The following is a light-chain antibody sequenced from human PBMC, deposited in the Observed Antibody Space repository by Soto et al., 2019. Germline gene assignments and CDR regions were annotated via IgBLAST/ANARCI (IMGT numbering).Light chain of an antibody. CDR3: QQYGRSPDT. Sequence: EIVLTQSPGTLSLSPGERATLSCRASQSVRNNFLAWYQQKPGQAPRVLIYDASSRATGIPDRFSGGGSGPEFTLIVSIMEPEDFSVYYRQQYGRSPDTFGGGTKVEIK. CDR1: QSVRNNF. V-gene: IGKV3-20*01. J-gene: IGKJ4*01. CDR2: DAS.